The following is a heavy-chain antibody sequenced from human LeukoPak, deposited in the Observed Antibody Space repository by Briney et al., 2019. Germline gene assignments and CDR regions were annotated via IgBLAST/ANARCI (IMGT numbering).Heavy chain of an antibody. CDR2: IRGSGTNT. CDR3: AKEGILWAALSTLDY. D-gene: IGHD2-21*01. J-gene: IGHJ4*02. CDR1: VFTPSIYT. V-gene: IGHV3-23*01. Sequence: PRGCPRLSPAQPVFTPSIYTTSTGRQTPGKGLEWVSDIRGSGTNTYYADSVKGRFTISRDDAKNTLYLQMNSLRTEDTAVHYCAKEGILWAALSTLDYWGPGTMVTVSS.